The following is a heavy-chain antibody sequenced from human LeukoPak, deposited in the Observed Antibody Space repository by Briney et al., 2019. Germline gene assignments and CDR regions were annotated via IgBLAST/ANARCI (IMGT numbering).Heavy chain of an antibody. D-gene: IGHD2-15*01. CDR3: ARDSRSGGGCHYWYFDI. J-gene: IGHJ2*01. CDR1: GYTFTGYY. V-gene: IGHV1-2*02. CDR2: INPNSGAT. Sequence: ASVKVSCKASGYTFTGYYMHWVRQAPGQGLEWMGWINPNSGATNYAQKFQGRVTMTRDTSISTASMELSSLKPDDTAVYYCARDSRSGGGCHYWYFDIWGRGTLVTVSS.